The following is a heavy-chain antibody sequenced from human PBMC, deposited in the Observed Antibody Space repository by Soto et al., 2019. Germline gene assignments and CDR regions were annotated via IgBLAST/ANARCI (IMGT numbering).Heavy chain of an antibody. CDR1: GFTFSSFSTFE. CDR3: VKGGWLDF. Sequence: GGSLRLSCAASGFTFSSFSTFEMSWVRQAPGRGLEWVSFISDDGSRAYYADAVKGRFTISRDNSKHTLYLQMNSLTAEDTAVYACVKGGWLDFWGQGTLVTVSS. CDR2: ISDDGSRA. J-gene: IGHJ5*01. D-gene: IGHD3-16*01. V-gene: IGHV3-23*01.